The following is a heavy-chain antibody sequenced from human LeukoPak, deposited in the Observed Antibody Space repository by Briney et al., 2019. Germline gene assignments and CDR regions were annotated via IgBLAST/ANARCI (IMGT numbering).Heavy chain of an antibody. D-gene: IGHD3-22*01. V-gene: IGHV1-2*02. CDR1: AFTFTDYY. J-gene: IGHJ3*02. CDR3: ARTKGTSYYDNSGYGAFDI. CDR2: FNCNSGGT. Sequence: GASVKVSCKASAFTFTDYYMHWVRQAPGQGLEWMGYFNCNSGGTSYAQKFQGRVTMTRDTSISTAYMELSRLRSDDTAVFYCARTKGTSYYDNSGYGAFDIWGQGTMVTVSS.